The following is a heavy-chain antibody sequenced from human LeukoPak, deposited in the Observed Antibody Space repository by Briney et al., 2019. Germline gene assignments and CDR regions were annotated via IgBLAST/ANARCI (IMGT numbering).Heavy chain of an antibody. CDR1: GFTFSGSA. CDR3: TKIGFGPLYSSTY. J-gene: IGHJ4*02. Sequence: GGSLRLSCAASGFTFSGSAMHWVRQASGKGLEWVGRIRSKANSYATAYAASVKGRFTISRDDSKNTAYLQMNSLKTEDTAVYYCTKIGFGPLYSSTYWGQGTLVTVSS. V-gene: IGHV3-73*01. CDR2: IRSKANSYAT. D-gene: IGHD6-13*01.